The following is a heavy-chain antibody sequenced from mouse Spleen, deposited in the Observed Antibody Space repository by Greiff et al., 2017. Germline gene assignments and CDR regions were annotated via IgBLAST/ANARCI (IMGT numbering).Heavy chain of an antibody. CDR2: INPNNGGT. Sequence: EVKLMESGPELVKPGASVKMSCKASGYTFTDYNMHWVKQSHGKSLEWIGYINPNNGGTSYNQKFKGKATLTVNKSSSTAYMELRSLTSEDSAVYYCARGYGSSYYFDYWGQGTTLTVSS. D-gene: IGHD1-1*01. V-gene: IGHV1-22*01. CDR3: ARGYGSSYYFDY. CDR1: GYTFTDYN. J-gene: IGHJ2*01.